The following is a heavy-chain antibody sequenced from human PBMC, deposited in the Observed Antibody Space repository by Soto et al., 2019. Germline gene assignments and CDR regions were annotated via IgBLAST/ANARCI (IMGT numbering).Heavy chain of an antibody. J-gene: IGHJ4*02. V-gene: IGHV4-30-2*01. CDR2: MYHSGST. Sequence: PSETLSLTCAVSGGSISSGGYSWSWIRQPPGKGLEWIGYMYHSGSTYYNPSLKSRVTISIDRSKNQFSLKLSSVTAADTAVYYCASVPDYWGQGILVTAPQ. CDR3: ASVPDY. D-gene: IGHD6-6*01. CDR1: GGSISSGGYS.